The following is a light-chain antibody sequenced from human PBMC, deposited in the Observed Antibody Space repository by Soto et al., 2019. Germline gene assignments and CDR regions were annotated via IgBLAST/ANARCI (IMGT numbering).Light chain of an antibody. Sequence: QSALTQPASVSGSPGQSITISCTGTSSDVGGYNYFSWYQQHPGKAPKLMFYDVSNRPSGVSNRFSGSKSGNTASLTISGLQAEDEADYYCSSYTSSSTLVFGGGTKVTVL. CDR3: SSYTSSSTLV. V-gene: IGLV2-14*01. CDR1: SSDVGGYNY. J-gene: IGLJ3*02. CDR2: DVS.